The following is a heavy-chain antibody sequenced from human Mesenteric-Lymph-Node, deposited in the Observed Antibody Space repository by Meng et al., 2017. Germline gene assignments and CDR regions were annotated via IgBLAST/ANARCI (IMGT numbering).Heavy chain of an antibody. CDR2: IYYSGST. CDR3: ARGPTTYFDY. CDR1: GGSVSSGGYY. D-gene: IGHD4-17*01. V-gene: IGHV4-31*03. J-gene: IGHJ4*02. Sequence: QVQLQESGPGLVKPSQTPPLTCTVSGGSVSSGGYYWTWIRQHPGKGLEWFGHIYYSGSTFYNPSLKRRVIISIDTSKNQFSLNLRSVTAADTAVYYCARGPTTYFDYWGQGTLVTVSS.